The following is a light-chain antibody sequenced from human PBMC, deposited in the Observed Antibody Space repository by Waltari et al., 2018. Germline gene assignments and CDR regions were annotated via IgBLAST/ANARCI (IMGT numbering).Light chain of an antibody. Sequence: SYELTQPPSVSVSPGQTASITCSGDKLGEKFASWYQQKPGQSPVMVIYEDYRRPSGIPERFSGSNTGNTATLTISGTQATDEADYYCQAWDRNTVIFGGGTKLTVL. CDR2: EDY. CDR3: QAWDRNTVI. J-gene: IGLJ2*01. CDR1: KLGEKF. V-gene: IGLV3-1*01.